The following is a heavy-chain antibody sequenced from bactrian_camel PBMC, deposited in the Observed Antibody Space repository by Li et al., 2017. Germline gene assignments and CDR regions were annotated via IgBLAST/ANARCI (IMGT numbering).Heavy chain of an antibody. CDR3: TAVSGY. CDR1: GFTFSSYG. V-gene: IGHV3S40*01. CDR2: IAGDGAGR. J-gene: IGHJ6*01. Sequence: VQLVESGGGLVQPGGSLRPPCAASGFTFSSYGMSWVRQAPGKGLEWVSVIAGDGAGRYYSDSVKGRFTISQDHAKNVLYLQMNSLKAEDTAVYYCTAVSGYWGQGTQVTVS. D-gene: IGHD3*01.